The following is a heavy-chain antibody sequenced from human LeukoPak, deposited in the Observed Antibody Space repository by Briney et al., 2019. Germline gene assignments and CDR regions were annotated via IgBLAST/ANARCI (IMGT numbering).Heavy chain of an antibody. CDR2: IYTSGST. J-gene: IGHJ6*02. CDR1: GGSISSYY. V-gene: IGHV4-4*07. CDR3: ARDTLSYYYYGMDV. Sequence: SETLSLTCTVSGGSISSYYWSWTRQPAGKGLEWIGRIYTSGSTNYNPSLKSRVTMSVDTSKNQFSLKLSSVTAADTAVYYCARDTLSYYYYGMDVWGQGTTVTVSS.